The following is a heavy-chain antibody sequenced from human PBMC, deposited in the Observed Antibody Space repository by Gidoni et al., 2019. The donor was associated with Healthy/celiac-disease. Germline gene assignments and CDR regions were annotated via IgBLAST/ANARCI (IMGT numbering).Heavy chain of an antibody. J-gene: IGHJ6*04. Sequence: QVQLVESGGGVVQPGRSLRLSCAASGFTFSSYGMHWVRQAPGKGLEWVAVISYDGSNKYYADSVKGRFTISRDNSKNTLYLQMNSLRAEDTAVYYCAKEVYSSSWMDVWGKGTTVTVSS. CDR2: ISYDGSNK. CDR1: GFTFSSYG. CDR3: AKEVYSSSWMDV. D-gene: IGHD6-13*01. V-gene: IGHV3-30*18.